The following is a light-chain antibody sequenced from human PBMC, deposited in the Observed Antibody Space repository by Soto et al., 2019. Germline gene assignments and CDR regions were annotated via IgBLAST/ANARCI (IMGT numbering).Light chain of an antibody. CDR2: EVS. CDR3: SSYSISTAYL. J-gene: IGLJ1*01. CDR1: SSDVGGYDY. V-gene: IGLV2-14*01. Sequence: QSVLTQPASVSGSPEQSITISCTGTSSDVGGYDYVSWYQLHPGKAPKLILFEVSNRPSGVSYRFSGSKSGNTASLTISGLQAEDEADYFCSSYSISTAYLFGTGTKVTVL.